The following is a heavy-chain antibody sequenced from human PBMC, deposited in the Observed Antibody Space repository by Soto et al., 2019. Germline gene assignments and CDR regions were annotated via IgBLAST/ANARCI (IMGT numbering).Heavy chain of an antibody. Sequence: SETLSLTCAVSGGSISSGGYFWSWIRQPPGKGLEWIGYIYHSGSTYYNPSLKSRVTISVDRSKNQFSLKLSSVTAADTAVYYCARDTRYGYIDYWGQGTLVTSPQ. D-gene: IGHD3-10*01. CDR2: IYHSGST. CDR1: GGSISSGGYF. J-gene: IGHJ4*02. CDR3: ARDTRYGYIDY. V-gene: IGHV4-30-2*01.